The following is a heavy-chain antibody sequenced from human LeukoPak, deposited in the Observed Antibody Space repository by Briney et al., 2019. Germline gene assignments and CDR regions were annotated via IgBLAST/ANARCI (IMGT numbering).Heavy chain of an antibody. J-gene: IGHJ4*02. CDR2: INHSGST. Sequence: SETLSLTCAVYGASFSGYYWSWIRQPPGKGLEWIGEINHSGSTNYNPSLKSRVTISVDTSKNQFSLKLSSVTAADTAVYYCARGRRWSYYFDYWGQGTLVTVSS. CDR1: GASFSGYY. V-gene: IGHV4-34*01. CDR3: ARGRRWSYYFDY. D-gene: IGHD1-26*01.